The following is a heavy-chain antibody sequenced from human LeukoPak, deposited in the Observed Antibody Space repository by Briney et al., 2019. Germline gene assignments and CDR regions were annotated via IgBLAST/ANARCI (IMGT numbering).Heavy chain of an antibody. CDR2: IYPSDSDI. CDR3: ARRLNGDHRAFDI. J-gene: IGHJ3*02. CDR1: GYSFTTYW. D-gene: IGHD4-17*01. Sequence: GESLKISCKGSGYSFTTYWIGWVRQMPGKGLEWMGIIYPSDSDIRYSPSFQGQVTISADKSISTAYLQWSSLKASDTATYYCARRLNGDHRAFDIWGQGTMVTVSS. V-gene: IGHV5-51*01.